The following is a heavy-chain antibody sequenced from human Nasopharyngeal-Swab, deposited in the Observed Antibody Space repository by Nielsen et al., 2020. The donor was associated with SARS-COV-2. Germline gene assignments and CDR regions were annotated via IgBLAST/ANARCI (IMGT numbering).Heavy chain of an antibody. CDR1: GVSITSQY. CDR2: ISHNSGT. J-gene: IGHJ5*02. Sequence: SETLSLTCTVSGVSITSQYWSWIRQPPGKGLEWIGYISHNSGTSYSPSLKSRVTMFLDTSKNQFSQRLRSLNAADTAVYYCAKEGATGWFDPWGQGTLVTVSS. V-gene: IGHV4-59*11. CDR3: AKEGATGWFDP.